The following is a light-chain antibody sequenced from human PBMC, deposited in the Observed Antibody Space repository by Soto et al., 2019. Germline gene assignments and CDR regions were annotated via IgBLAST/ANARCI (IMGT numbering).Light chain of an antibody. CDR2: LNSDGSH. J-gene: IGLJ3*02. CDR3: QTWGTGIQV. CDR1: SGHSSYA. Sequence: QLVLTQSPSASASLGASVKLTCTLSSGHSSYAIAWHQQQPEKGPRYLMKLNSDGSHSKGDGIPDRFSGSSSGAERYRTISSLQSEDEADYYCQTWGTGIQVFGGGTKLTVL. V-gene: IGLV4-69*01.